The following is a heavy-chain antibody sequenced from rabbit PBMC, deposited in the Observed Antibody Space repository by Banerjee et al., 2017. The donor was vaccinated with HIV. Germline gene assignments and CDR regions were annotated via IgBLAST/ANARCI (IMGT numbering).Heavy chain of an antibody. CDR3: ARGLPYYTYGYAGYAYFNL. Sequence: QLKESGGGLVQPGGSLKLSCKASGFDFSSYYMSWVRQAPGKGLEWIGYIDPVFGSTYYASWVNGRFTISSHNAQNTLYLQLNSLTAADTATYFCARGLPYYTYGYAGYAYFNLWGPGTLVTVS. J-gene: IGHJ4*01. CDR2: IDPVFGST. D-gene: IGHD6-1*01. V-gene: IGHV1S7*01. CDR1: GFDFSSYY.